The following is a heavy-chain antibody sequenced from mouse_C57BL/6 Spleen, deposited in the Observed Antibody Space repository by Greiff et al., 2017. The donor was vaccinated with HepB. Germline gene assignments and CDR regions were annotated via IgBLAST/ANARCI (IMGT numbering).Heavy chain of an antibody. D-gene: IGHD2-4*01. CDR3: ARWDYEVGY. Sequence: QVQLQQPGAELVRPGTSVKLSCKASGYTFTSYWMHWVKQRPGQGLEWIGVIDPSDSYTNYNQKFKGKATLTVDTSSSTAYMQLSSLTSEDSAVYYCARWDYEVGYGGKGTTLTVSS. CDR2: IDPSDSYT. J-gene: IGHJ2*01. V-gene: IGHV1-59*01. CDR1: GYTFTSYW.